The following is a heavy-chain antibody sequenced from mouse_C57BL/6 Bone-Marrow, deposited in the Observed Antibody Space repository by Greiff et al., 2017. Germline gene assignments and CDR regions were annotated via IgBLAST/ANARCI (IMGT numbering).Heavy chain of an antibody. J-gene: IGHJ3*01. CDR2: IDPSDSYT. D-gene: IGHD2-3*01. CDR1: GYTFTSYW. V-gene: IGHV1-50*01. Sequence: QVQLQQPGAELVKPGASVKLSCKASGYTFTSYWMQWVKQRPGQGLEWIGEIDPSDSYTNYNQKFKGKATLTVDTSSSTAYMQLSSLPSEDSAVYYCASYDWFAYWGQGTLVTVSA. CDR3: ASYDWFAY.